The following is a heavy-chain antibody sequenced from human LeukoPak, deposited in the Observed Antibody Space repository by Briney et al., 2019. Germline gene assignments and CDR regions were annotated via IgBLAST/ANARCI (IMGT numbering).Heavy chain of an antibody. CDR2: ISSSGSTI. V-gene: IGHV3-11*04. CDR3: ARGTRRSYLLYYYYYYMDV. J-gene: IGHJ6*03. CDR1: GFTFDDYA. D-gene: IGHD3-10*01. Sequence: GGSLRLSCAASGFTFDDYAMHWVRQAPGKGLEWVSYISSSGSTIYYADSVKGRFTISRDNAKNSLYLQMNSLRAEDTAAYYCARGTRRSYLLYYYYYYMDVWGKGTTVTVSS.